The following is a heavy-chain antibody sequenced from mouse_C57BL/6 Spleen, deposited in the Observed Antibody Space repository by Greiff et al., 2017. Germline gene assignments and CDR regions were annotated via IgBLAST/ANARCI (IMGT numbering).Heavy chain of an antibody. CDR2: ISGGGGNT. V-gene: IGHV5-9*01. CDR1: GFTFSSYT. CDR3: ARHYSNYVFFDY. Sequence: EVQVVESGGGLVKPGGSLKLSCAASGFTFSSYTMSWVRQTPEKRLEWVATISGGGGNTYYPDSVKGRFTIPRDNAKNTLYLQMSSLRSEDTALYYCARHYSNYVFFDYWGQGTTLTVSS. J-gene: IGHJ2*01. D-gene: IGHD2-5*01.